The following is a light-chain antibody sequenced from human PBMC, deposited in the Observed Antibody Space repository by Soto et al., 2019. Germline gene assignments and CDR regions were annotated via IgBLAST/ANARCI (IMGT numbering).Light chain of an antibody. J-gene: IGKJ1*01. V-gene: IGKV3-15*01. CDR2: GAS. CDR3: QQYNNWLWT. Sequence: EIVMTQSPATLSVSPGERATLSCRASQSVSRNVAWYQQKPGQAPRLLIHGASTRATGISVRFSGSGSGTEFTPTISSLQSEDFAVYYCQQYNNWLWTFGQGTKVEIK. CDR1: QSVSRN.